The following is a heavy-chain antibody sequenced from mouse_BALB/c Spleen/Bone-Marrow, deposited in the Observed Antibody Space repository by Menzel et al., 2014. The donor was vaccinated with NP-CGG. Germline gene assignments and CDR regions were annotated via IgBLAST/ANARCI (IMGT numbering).Heavy chain of an antibody. CDR3: ARDHVVGY. J-gene: IGHJ3*01. CDR2: INNNGGST. CDR1: GFTFGTYG. Sequence: EVHLVESGGGLVQPGGSLKLSCAASGFTFGTYGMSWVRQTPDKRLELVASINNNGGSTYYPDSVKGRFTISRDNAKNTLYLQMSSLKSEDTAMYYCARDHVVGYWGQGTLVTVSA. V-gene: IGHV5-6-3*01.